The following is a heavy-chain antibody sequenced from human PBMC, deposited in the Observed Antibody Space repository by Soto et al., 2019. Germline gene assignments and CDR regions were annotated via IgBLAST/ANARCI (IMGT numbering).Heavy chain of an antibody. V-gene: IGHV3-53*01. D-gene: IGHD2-15*01. CDR3: AKDLGPLRLLNYYFYGLDV. CDR2: IESGGST. J-gene: IGHJ6*02. Sequence: GGSLRLSCNASGFTVSSTYMSWIRQAPGMGLEWVAVIESGGSTHYADSVKGRFTISRDIPKNMIYLQLHTLRAEDTAVYYCAKDLGPLRLLNYYFYGLDVWGQGXTVTVYS. CDR1: GFTVSSTY.